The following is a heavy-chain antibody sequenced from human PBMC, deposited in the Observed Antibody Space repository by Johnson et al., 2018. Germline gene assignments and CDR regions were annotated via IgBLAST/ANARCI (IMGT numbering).Heavy chain of an antibody. CDR1: GFSFSNYG. Sequence: QVQLVQSGGGVVQPGRSLRLSCAASGFSFSNYGTHWVRQAPGKGLEWVAVISYDVSNKYYADSVKGRFTISRDNSKNTLYLQMNSLRTQDTAVYYCAKYHDGNSGAFDIWGQGTMVTVSS. CDR3: AKYHDGNSGAFDI. CDR2: ISYDVSNK. D-gene: IGHD4-23*01. J-gene: IGHJ3*02. V-gene: IGHV3-30*18.